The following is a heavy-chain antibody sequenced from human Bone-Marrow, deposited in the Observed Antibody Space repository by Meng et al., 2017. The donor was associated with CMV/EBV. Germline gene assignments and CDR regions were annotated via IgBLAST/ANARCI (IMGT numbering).Heavy chain of an antibody. CDR1: GFTFSSYS. J-gene: IGHJ3*02. V-gene: IGHV3-21*01. D-gene: IGHD3-22*01. CDR3: ARDRGPYYYDSSGYPPDAFDI. CDR2: ISSSSSYI. Sequence: GGSLRLSCAASGFTFSSYSMNWVRQAPGKGLEWVSSISSSSSYIYYADSVKGRFTISRDNAKNSLYLQMNSLRAEDTAVYYCARDRGPYYYDSSGYPPDAFDIWGQGTMVTVSS.